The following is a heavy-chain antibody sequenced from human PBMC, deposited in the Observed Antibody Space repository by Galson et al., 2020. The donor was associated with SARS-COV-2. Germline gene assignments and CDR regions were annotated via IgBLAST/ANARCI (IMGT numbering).Heavy chain of an antibody. CDR3: AKDYDFWRIETGYFDY. Sequence: GGSLRLSCAASGFTFSSYAMSWVRQAPGKGLEWVSAISGSGGSTYYADSVKGRFTISRDNSKNTLYLQMNSLRAEDTAVYYCAKDYDFWRIETGYFDYWGQGTLVTVSS. CDR2: ISGSGGST. J-gene: IGHJ4*02. CDR1: GFTFSSYA. V-gene: IGHV3-23*01. D-gene: IGHD3-3*01.